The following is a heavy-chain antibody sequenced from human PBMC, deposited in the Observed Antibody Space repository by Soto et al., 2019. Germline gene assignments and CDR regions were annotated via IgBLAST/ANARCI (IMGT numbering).Heavy chain of an antibody. D-gene: IGHD3-16*01. J-gene: IGHJ4*02. V-gene: IGHV3-23*01. CDR2: ISGSGGRS. CDR1: GFPFSNYG. Sequence: GGSMIVSCAASGFPFSNYGRTWVRPGPGKGLEWVSGISGSGGRSYYADSVKGRFTISRDNSKSTLYLQMNSLRAEDTAVYYCAKAYFVWSSEQPYYFDYWGQGTLVTVSS. CDR3: AKAYFVWSSEQPYYFDY.